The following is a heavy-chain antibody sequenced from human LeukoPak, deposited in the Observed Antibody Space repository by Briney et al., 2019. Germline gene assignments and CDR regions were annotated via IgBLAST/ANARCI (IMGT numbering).Heavy chain of an antibody. CDR3: ASHRDHYSSSWMEFDY. D-gene: IGHD6-13*01. CDR1: GGSISSSSYY. Sequence: SETLSLTCTVSGGSISSSSYYWGWIRQPPGKGLEWIGSIYYSGSTYYNPSLKSRVTISVDTSKNQFSLKLSSVTAADTAVYYCASHRDHYSSSWMEFDYWGQGTLVTVSS. J-gene: IGHJ4*02. V-gene: IGHV4-39*07. CDR2: IYYSGST.